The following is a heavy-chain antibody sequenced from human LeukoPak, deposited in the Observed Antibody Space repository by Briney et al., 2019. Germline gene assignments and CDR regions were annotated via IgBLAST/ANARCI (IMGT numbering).Heavy chain of an antibody. CDR2: INSDGSST. CDR1: GFTLSSYW. J-gene: IGHJ5*02. D-gene: IGHD3-3*01. V-gene: IGHV3-74*01. Sequence: PGGSLRLSCAASGFTLSSYWMHWVRQAPGKGLVWVSRINSDGSSTNYADSVKGRFTISRDNAKNTLYLQMNSLRAEDTAAYYCARPIRTIFGVVIDWFDPWGQGTLVTVSS. CDR3: ARPIRTIFGVVIDWFDP.